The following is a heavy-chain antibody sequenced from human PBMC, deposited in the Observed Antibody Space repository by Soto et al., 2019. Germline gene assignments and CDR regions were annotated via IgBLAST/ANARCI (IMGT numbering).Heavy chain of an antibody. CDR3: ARQLELSGWYFDL. Sequence: QVQLQQWGAGLLKPSETLSLTCAVYGGSFSGYYWSWIRQPPGKGLEWIGEINHSGSTNYNPSLKSRVTISVDTSKNQFSLKLSSVTAADTAVYYCARQLELSGWYFDLWGRGTLVTVSS. D-gene: IGHD1-1*01. CDR2: INHSGST. J-gene: IGHJ2*01. CDR1: GGSFSGYY. V-gene: IGHV4-34*01.